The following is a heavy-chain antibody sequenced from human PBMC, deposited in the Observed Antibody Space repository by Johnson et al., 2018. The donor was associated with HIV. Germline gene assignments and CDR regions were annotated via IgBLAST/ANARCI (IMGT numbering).Heavy chain of an antibody. J-gene: IGHJ3*02. CDR1: GFTFNSYG. D-gene: IGHD2-2*01. CDR2: ISSSGSTI. V-gene: IGHV3-48*01. Sequence: VQLVESGGGVVQPGGSLRLSCAASGFTFNSYGMDWVRQAPGKGLEWVSYISSSGSTIYYADSVKGRFTISRDNSKNTLYLQMNSLRAEDTAVYYCARDSGSMPAVAFDIWGQGTMVTVSS. CDR3: ARDSGSMPAVAFDI.